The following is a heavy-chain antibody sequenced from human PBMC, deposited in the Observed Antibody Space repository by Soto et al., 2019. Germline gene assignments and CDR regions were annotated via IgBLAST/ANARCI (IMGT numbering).Heavy chain of an antibody. Sequence: QVQLSQFGAEVKKPGASVKVSCKASGYSFTNFHIHWVRQAPGQGLEWMGMIDPSGGITRDAQRLQCRITMTRDASTSTVYMELRSLTSEDTAVYYCAGDLSGHDNYETICYYFDHWGQGTLVTVSS. J-gene: IGHJ4*02. CDR1: GYSFTNFH. CDR3: AGDLSGHDNYETICYYFDH. D-gene: IGHD3-22*01. CDR2: IDPSGGIT. V-gene: IGHV1-46*01.